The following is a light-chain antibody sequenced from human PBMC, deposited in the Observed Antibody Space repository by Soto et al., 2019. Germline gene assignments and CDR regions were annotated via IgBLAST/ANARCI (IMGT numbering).Light chain of an antibody. Sequence: QSALTQPASVSDSPGQSITISCTGTSSDVGGSNFVSWYQQHPGKPPTLIIYDVAHRPSGVSNRFSGSQSGRTAALIISRHKTADEDDYSCVSYTPGPPYVFETGTKATVL. J-gene: IGLJ1*01. CDR3: VSYTPGPPYV. CDR2: DVA. CDR1: SSDVGGSNF. V-gene: IGLV2-14*03.